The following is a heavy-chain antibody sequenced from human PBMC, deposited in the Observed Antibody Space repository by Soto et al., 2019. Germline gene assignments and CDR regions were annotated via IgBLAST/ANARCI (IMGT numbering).Heavy chain of an antibody. Sequence: PGGSLRLSCAASGFTFSSYAMSWVRQAPGKGLEWVSAISGSGGSTYYADSVKGRFTISRDNSKNTLYLQMNSLRAEDTAVYYCAKDLGYCSSTSCPPTYYYYYMDVWGKGTTVTVSS. CDR1: GFTFSSYA. CDR2: ISGSGGST. D-gene: IGHD2-2*01. J-gene: IGHJ6*03. CDR3: AKDLGYCSSTSCPPTYYYYYMDV. V-gene: IGHV3-23*01.